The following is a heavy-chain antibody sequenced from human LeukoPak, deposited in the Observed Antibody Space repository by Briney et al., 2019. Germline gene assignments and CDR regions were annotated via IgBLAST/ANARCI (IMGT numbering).Heavy chain of an antibody. D-gene: IGHD1-26*01. CDR3: AKSGGYGLIDY. Sequence: SETLSLTCTVSGGSISSSSYYWGWIRQPPGKGLEWIGSIYYSGNTYYNASLESRVTTSVDTSKNEFSLRLNSVTAADTAMYYCAKSGGYGLIDYWGQGTLVTVSS. CDR1: GGSISSSSYY. V-gene: IGHV4-39*01. J-gene: IGHJ4*02. CDR2: IYYSGNT.